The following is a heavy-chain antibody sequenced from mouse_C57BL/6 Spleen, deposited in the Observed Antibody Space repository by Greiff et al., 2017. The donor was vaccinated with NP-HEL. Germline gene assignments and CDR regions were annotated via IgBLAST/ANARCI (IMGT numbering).Heavy chain of an antibody. D-gene: IGHD1-1*01. Sequence: EVQVVESEGGLVQPGSSMKLSCTASGFTFSDYYMAWVRQVPEKGLEWVANINYDGSSTYYLDSLKSRFIISRDNAKNILYLQMSSLKSEDTATYYCAREGITTVLDYWGQGTTLTVSS. J-gene: IGHJ2*01. CDR2: INYDGSST. CDR1: GFTFSDYY. V-gene: IGHV5-16*01. CDR3: AREGITTVLDY.